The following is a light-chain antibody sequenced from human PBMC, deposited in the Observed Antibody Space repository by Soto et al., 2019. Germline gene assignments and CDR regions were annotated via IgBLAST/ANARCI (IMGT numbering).Light chain of an antibody. J-gene: IGKJ1*01. CDR3: QHYKSYPWT. Sequence: DIQMTQSPSTMSASVGDRVTITCRASQSIDSWLAWYQQKPGKAPKFLMYKASNLGSGVPLRFSGSGSETEFTLTISSLQPDDFAIYYCQHYKSYPWTFGQGTKVELK. CDR2: KAS. V-gene: IGKV1-5*03. CDR1: QSIDSW.